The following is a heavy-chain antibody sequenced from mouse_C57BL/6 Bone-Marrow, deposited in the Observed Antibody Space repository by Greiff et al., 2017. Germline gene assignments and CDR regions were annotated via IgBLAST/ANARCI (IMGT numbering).Heavy chain of an antibody. J-gene: IGHJ1*03. D-gene: IGHD1-1*01. V-gene: IGHV5-17*01. CDR2: ISSGSSTI. CDR1: GFTFSDYG. Sequence: EVQRVESGGGLVKPGGSLKLSCAASGFTFSDYGMHWVRQAPEKGLEWVAYISSGSSTIYYADTVKGRFTIPRDNAKNTLFLQMTSLRSEDTSMYYGARNYGPYFDVWGTGTTVTVSS. CDR3: ARNYGPYFDV.